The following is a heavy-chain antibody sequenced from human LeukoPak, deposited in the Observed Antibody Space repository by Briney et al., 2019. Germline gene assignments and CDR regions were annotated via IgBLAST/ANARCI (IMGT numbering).Heavy chain of an antibody. CDR2: VNPNSGDT. D-gene: IGHD1-7*01. Sequence: GASVKVSCKASGYTFTGYYLHWVRQAPGQGLEWMGCVNPNSGDTNYAQKFQGSVTMTRDTSISTAYMELSSLRSEDTAVYYCATGPYNWNSGGLKPPNWFDPWGQGTLVTVSS. J-gene: IGHJ5*02. CDR3: ATGPYNWNSGGLKPPNWFDP. CDR1: GYTFTGYY. V-gene: IGHV1-2*02.